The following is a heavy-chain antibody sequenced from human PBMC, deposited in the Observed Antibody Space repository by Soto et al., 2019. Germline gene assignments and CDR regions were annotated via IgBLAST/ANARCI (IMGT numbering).Heavy chain of an antibody. CDR1: GGSISSSNW. V-gene: IGHV4-4*02. J-gene: IGHJ4*02. CDR3: ARKGDSSPTSSFDF. D-gene: IGHD6-13*01. Sequence: PSETLSLTCAVSGGSISSSNWWSWVRQPPGKGPEWIGEIYHSGSTNYNPSLKSRVTISVDKSKNQFSLKLSSVTAADTAVYYCARKGDSSPTSSFDFSGQGPLVTVS. CDR2: IYHSGST.